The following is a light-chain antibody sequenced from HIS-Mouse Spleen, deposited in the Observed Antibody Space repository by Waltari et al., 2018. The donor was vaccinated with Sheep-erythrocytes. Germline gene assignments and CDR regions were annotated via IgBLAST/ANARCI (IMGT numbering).Light chain of an antibody. J-gene: IGKJ4*01. CDR1: QSIRSY. Sequence: DIQMTQSPSSLSASVGDRVTITCRASQSIRSYLNWYQQKPGKAPKLLIYAASSLQSGVPSRFSGSGSGTYFTLTISSLQPEDFATYYCQQSYSTPPLTFGGGTKVEIK. CDR3: QQSYSTPPLT. CDR2: AAS. V-gene: IGKV1-39*01.